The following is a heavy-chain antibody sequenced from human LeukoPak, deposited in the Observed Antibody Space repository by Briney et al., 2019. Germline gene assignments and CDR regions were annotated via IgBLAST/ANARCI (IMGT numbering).Heavy chain of an antibody. D-gene: IGHD3-22*01. CDR2: IKSDGST. CDR3: ARAPAEIGGYYPEYFRH. Sequence: GGSLRLSCAASGFTFSRYWMHWVRQAPGKGLVWVSRIKSDGSTNYADSVRGRFTISRDNAKNTVSLQMNSMRAEDTGVYYCARAPAEIGGYYPEYFRHWGQGTLVTVSS. CDR1: GFTFSRYW. J-gene: IGHJ1*01. V-gene: IGHV3-74*01.